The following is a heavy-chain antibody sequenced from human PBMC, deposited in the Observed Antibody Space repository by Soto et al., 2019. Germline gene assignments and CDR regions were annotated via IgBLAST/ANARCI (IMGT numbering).Heavy chain of an antibody. Sequence: GGSLRLSCAASGFTFSSYAMHWVRQAPGKGLEWVAVISYDGSNKYYADSVTGRFTISRDNSKNTLYLQMNSLRSEDTAVYYCAREPTMVREYYYYYGMDVWGQGTTVTVSS. CDR2: ISYDGSNK. V-gene: IGHV3-30*04. CDR1: GFTFSSYA. CDR3: AREPTMVREYYYYYGMDV. D-gene: IGHD3-10*01. J-gene: IGHJ6*02.